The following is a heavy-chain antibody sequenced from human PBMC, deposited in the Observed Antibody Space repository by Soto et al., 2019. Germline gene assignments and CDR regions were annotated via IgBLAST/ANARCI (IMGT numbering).Heavy chain of an antibody. Sequence: SETLSLTCTVSGGSISSGGLYWGWIRQPPGKGLEWIGYIYYSGNTYFNPSLKSRVTLSVDTSKNQFSLNLSSVTAADSAVYYCVRYCSTTKCPFDYRGQGTLVTVSS. V-gene: IGHV4-30-4*01. CDR1: GGSISSGGLY. J-gene: IGHJ4*02. CDR2: IYYSGNT. CDR3: VRYCSTTKCPFDY. D-gene: IGHD2-2*01.